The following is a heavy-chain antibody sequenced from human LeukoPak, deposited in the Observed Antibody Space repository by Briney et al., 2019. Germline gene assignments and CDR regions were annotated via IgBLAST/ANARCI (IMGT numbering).Heavy chain of an antibody. CDR2: INQEGSEM. CDR3: ARDQGSMIVVRTTIWHFDL. J-gene: IGHJ2*01. D-gene: IGHD3-22*01. Sequence: GGSLRLSCAASGFTFSNYWMSWVRQAPGKGLEWLANINQEGSEMYYVDSVKGRFTISRDNGKNSLYLQINSLRADDTAVYYCARDQGSMIVVRTTIWHFDLWGRGTLVTVSS. V-gene: IGHV3-7*01. CDR1: GFTFSNYW.